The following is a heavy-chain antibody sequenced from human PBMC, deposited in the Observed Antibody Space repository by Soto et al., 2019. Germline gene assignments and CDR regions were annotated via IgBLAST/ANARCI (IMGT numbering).Heavy chain of an antibody. J-gene: IGHJ3*02. CDR3: ARDYYAGSASDVLEI. V-gene: IGHV1-2*04. CDR2: INPNSGGA. Sequence: QVQFVQSGAEVKSPGASVKVSCKAAGYTFTNYYIDWVRQAPGQGLEWMGRINPNSGGANIAQKFQGWITVTRDTSIAIAFRKVSRVTSNVADVYYCARDYYAGSASDVLEIWGQGTMVTVSS. D-gene: IGHD3-10*01. CDR1: GYTFTNYY.